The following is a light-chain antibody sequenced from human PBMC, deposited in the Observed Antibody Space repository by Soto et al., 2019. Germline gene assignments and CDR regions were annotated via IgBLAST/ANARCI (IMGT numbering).Light chain of an antibody. V-gene: IGLV2-11*01. Sequence: QSVLTQPRSVSGSPGQSVTISCTGTSSDVGDYNFVSWYQQHPGKAPKLLIYGVSNRPSGVPDRFSGSKSGNTDSLTISGLQAEDEADYYCWSYAGNYVFGTGTKLTVL. J-gene: IGLJ1*01. CDR2: GVS. CDR3: WSYAGNYV. CDR1: SSDVGDYNF.